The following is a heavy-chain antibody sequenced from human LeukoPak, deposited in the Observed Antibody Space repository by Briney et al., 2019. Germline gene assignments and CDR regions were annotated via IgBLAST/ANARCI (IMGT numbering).Heavy chain of an antibody. J-gene: IGHJ5*02. CDR3: AKAIGQEVPAGSRWYDP. Sequence: GGSLRLSCAASGFAFTSYAMTWVRQAPGKGLEWVSTISAAGGSTYYADSVEGRFTISKDSSKNTLYLQMNSLRAEDTALYYGAKAIGQEVPAGSRWYDPWGQGALVTVSS. D-gene: IGHD6-13*01. V-gene: IGHV3-23*01. CDR2: ISAAGGST. CDR1: GFAFTSYA.